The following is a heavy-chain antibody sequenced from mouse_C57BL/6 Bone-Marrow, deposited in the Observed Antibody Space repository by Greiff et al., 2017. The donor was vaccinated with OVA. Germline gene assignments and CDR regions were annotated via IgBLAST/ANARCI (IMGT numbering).Heavy chain of an antibody. D-gene: IGHD1-1*02. V-gene: IGHV1-26*01. J-gene: IGHJ4*01. Sequence: EVKLQQSGPELVKPGASVKISCKASGYTFTDYYMNWVKQSHGQSLEWIGDINPNNGGTSYNQKFKGKATLTVDKSSSTAYMELRSLTSEDSAVYYCAERVGIRYAMDYWGQGTSVTVSS. CDR3: AERVGIRYAMDY. CDR1: GYTFTDYY. CDR2: INPNNGGT.